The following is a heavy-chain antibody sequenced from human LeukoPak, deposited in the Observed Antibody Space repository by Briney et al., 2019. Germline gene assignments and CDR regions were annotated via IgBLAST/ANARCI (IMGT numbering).Heavy chain of an antibody. CDR1: GYTFTGYY. J-gene: IGHJ3*02. V-gene: IGHV1-2*06. CDR2: IHPNSGGT. D-gene: IGHD3-22*01. Sequence: ASVKVSCKASGYTFTGYYMHWVRQAPGQGLEWMGRIHPNSGGTNYAQKFQGRVTMTRDTSISTAYMELSRLRSDDTAVYYCAREIGTMIGVDNAFDIWGQGTMVTVSS. CDR3: AREIGTMIGVDNAFDI.